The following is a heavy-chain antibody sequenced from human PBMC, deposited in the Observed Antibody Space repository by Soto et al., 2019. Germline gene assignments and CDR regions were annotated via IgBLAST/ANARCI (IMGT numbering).Heavy chain of an antibody. V-gene: IGHV3-7*01. Sequence: EGSLRLSCAASGFTFSSYWMSWVRQAPGKGLEWVDNIKQDGSEKYYVDSVKGRFTISRDNAKNSLYLQMNSLRAEDTAVYYCARLCSGSYLCAFDIWGQGTMVTVSS. D-gene: IGHD1-26*01. CDR3: ARLCSGSYLCAFDI. J-gene: IGHJ3*02. CDR1: GFTFSSYW. CDR2: IKQDGSEK.